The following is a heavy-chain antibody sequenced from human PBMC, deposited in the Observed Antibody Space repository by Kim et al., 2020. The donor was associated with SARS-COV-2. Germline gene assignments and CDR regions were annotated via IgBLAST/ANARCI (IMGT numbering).Heavy chain of an antibody. CDR1: GFTFSSYS. CDR3: ARGSSSWPRESWFDP. Sequence: LSLTCAASGFTFSSYSMNWVRQAPGKGLEWVSSISSSSSYIYYADSVKGRFTISRDNAKNSLYLQMNSLRAEDTAVYYCARGSSSWPRESWFDPWGQGTLVTVS. CDR2: ISSSSSYI. D-gene: IGHD6-13*01. J-gene: IGHJ5*02. V-gene: IGHV3-21*01.